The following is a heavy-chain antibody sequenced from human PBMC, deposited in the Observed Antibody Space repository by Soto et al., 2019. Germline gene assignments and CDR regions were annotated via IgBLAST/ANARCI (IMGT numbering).Heavy chain of an antibody. Sequence: ASVKVSCKASGYTFTGYYMHWVRQAPGQGLEWMGWINPNSAGTNYAQKFQGWVTMTRDTSISTAYMELSRLRSDDTAVYYCARDPITYYDILTGQGGFDYWGQGTLVTVSS. CDR1: GYTFTGYY. CDR2: INPNSAGT. D-gene: IGHD3-9*01. V-gene: IGHV1-2*04. J-gene: IGHJ4*02. CDR3: ARDPITYYDILTGQGGFDY.